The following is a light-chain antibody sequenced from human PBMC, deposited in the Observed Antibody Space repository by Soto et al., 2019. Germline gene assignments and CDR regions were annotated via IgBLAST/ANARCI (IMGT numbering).Light chain of an antibody. CDR2: DVS. Sequence: QSVLTYPPSVSGPPGQSVTISCTGTSSDVGGYNYVSWYQQHPGKAPKLMIYDVSKRPSGVPDRFSGSKSGNTASLTISGLQAEDEADYYCCSYAGSYTSLYVFGTGTKVTVL. CDR3: CSYAGSYTSLYV. V-gene: IGLV2-11*01. CDR1: SSDVGGYNY. J-gene: IGLJ1*01.